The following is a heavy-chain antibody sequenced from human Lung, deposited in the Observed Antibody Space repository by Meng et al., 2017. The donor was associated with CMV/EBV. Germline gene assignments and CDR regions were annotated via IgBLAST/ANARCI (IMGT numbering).Heavy chain of an antibody. CDR1: GFTFSSYS. V-gene: IGHV3-21*01. Sequence: SXAASGFTFSSYSMNWVRQAPGKGLEWVSSISSSSSYIYYADSVKGRFTISRDNAKNSLYLQMNSLRAEDTAVYYCARYYDFWSGYQVANYYFDYXGQGXLVTFSS. D-gene: IGHD3-3*01. CDR3: ARYYDFWSGYQVANYYFDY. J-gene: IGHJ4*02. CDR2: ISSSSSYI.